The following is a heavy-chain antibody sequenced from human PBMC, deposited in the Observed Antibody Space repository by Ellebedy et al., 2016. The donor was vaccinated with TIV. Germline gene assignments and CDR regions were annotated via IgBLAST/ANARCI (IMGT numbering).Heavy chain of an antibody. J-gene: IGHJ3*01. Sequence: GESLKISXAASGFSLSNYSVSWVRQAPGKGLEWVASISSNGIYIYEADSVKGRLTLSRDNAKNSLYLQMHSLRAEDTAVYYCAKGTNFGLTGYFSFGAFDLWGQGTMVTVSS. D-gene: IGHD3-9*01. V-gene: IGHV3-21*01. CDR3: AKGTNFGLTGYFSFGAFDL. CDR2: ISSNGIYI. CDR1: GFSLSNYS.